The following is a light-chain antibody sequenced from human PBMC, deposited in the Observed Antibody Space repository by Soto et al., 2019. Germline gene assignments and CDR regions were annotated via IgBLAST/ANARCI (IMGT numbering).Light chain of an antibody. CDR3: CSYAGSTIVIV. CDR1: NSDFGSYNL. V-gene: IGLV2-23*02. Sequence: SVLAQPSPLSGSPGQSITLSRPGANSDFGSYNLVSWYQQHPGKAPKLLIYEVSKRPSGVANRFSGSKSGNTASLTIYGLQADDEADYYCCSYAGSTIVIVFGTGTKVTVL. J-gene: IGLJ1*01. CDR2: EVS.